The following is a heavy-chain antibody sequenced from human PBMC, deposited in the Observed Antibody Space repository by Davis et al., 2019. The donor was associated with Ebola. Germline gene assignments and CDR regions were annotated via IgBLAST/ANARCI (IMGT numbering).Heavy chain of an antibody. CDR2: ISGGGGST. V-gene: IGHV3-23*01. Sequence: PGGSLRLSCAASGFTFSSYAMSWVRQAPGKGLEWVSGISGGGGSTYYADSVKGRFSISRDNSKDTLYLQMNSLRGEDTAVYYCASGHISGARGPHDYWGQGTLVTVSS. CDR3: ASGHISGARGPHDY. J-gene: IGHJ4*02. CDR1: GFTFSSYA. D-gene: IGHD2-15*01.